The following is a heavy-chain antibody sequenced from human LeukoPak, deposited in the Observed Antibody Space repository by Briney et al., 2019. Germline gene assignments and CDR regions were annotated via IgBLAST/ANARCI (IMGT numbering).Heavy chain of an antibody. CDR1: GGSISSYY. D-gene: IGHD2-2*01. J-gene: IGHJ5*02. Sequence: PSETLSLTCTVSGGSISSYYWSWIRQPPGKGLEWIGYIYYSGSTNYNPSLKSRVTISVDTSKNQFSLKLSSVTAADTAVYYCARSLSQLLLKIHNWFDPWGQGTLVTVSS. CDR3: ARSLSQLLLKIHNWFDP. V-gene: IGHV4-59*01. CDR2: IYYSGST.